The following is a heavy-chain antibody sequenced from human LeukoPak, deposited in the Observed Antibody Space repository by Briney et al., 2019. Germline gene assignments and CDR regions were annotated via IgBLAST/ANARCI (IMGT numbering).Heavy chain of an antibody. CDR3: AKANYGDCDY. Sequence: GGSLRLSCAASGFTFSSYAMHWVRQAPGKGLEWVAVISYDGSNKYYADSVKGRFTISRDNSKNTLYLQMNSLRAEDTAVYYCAKANYGDCDYWGQGTLVTVSS. CDR2: ISYDGSNK. V-gene: IGHV3-30*04. CDR1: GFTFSSYA. J-gene: IGHJ4*02. D-gene: IGHD4-17*01.